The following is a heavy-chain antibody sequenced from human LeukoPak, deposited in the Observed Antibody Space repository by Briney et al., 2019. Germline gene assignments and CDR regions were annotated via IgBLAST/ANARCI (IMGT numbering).Heavy chain of an antibody. D-gene: IGHD2-21*02. J-gene: IGHJ4*02. CDR3: ARARGGDLDY. CDR2: ISSSSSTI. V-gene: IGHV3-48*04. Sequence: GGSLRLSCAASGFTFSSYWMSWVRQAPGKGLEWVSYISSSSSTIYYADSVKGRFTISRDNAKNSLYLQMNSLRAEDTAVYYCARARGGDLDYWGQGTLVTVSS. CDR1: GFTFSSYW.